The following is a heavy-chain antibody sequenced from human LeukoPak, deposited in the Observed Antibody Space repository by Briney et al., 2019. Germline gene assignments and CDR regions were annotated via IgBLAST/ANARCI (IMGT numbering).Heavy chain of an antibody. V-gene: IGHV4-61*02. CDR1: GDSISRGNNY. J-gene: IGHJ3*02. CDR3: ARDRAGDSFDI. D-gene: IGHD7-27*01. CDR2: ISTSGNT. Sequence: SETLSLTCTVSGDSISRGNNYWTWIRQPAGKGLEWIGRISTSGNTNYNPSLKTQVTISRHTSKNQFSLKLNFVTAADTAIYYCARDRAGDSFDIWGQGTLVTVSS.